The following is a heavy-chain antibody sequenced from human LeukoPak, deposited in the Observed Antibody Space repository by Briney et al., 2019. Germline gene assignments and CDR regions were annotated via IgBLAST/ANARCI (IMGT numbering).Heavy chain of an antibody. J-gene: IGHJ4*02. D-gene: IGHD6-13*01. CDR1: EFIFSGYW. CDR3: ARDGFVGAAGY. Sequence: GGSLRLSCAASEFIFSGYWMNWVRQAPGKGLEWVANIKQDGSEKQYVDSVRGRFTISRDNAKNSLYLQMNSLRVEDTAVYYCARDGFVGAAGYWGQGTLVTVSS. CDR2: IKQDGSEK. V-gene: IGHV3-7*01.